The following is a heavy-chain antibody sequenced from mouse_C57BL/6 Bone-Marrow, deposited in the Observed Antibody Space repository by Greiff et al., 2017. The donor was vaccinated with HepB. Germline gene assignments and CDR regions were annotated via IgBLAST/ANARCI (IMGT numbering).Heavy chain of an antibody. V-gene: IGHV1-63*01. CDR2: IYPGGGYT. D-gene: IGHD2-1*01. Sequence: VHLVESGAELVRPGTSVKMSCKASGYTFTNYWIGWAKQRPGHGLEWIGDIYPGGGYTNYNEKFKGKATLTADKSSSTAYMQFSSLTSEDSAIYYCARYYYGNYVGFAYWGQGTLVTVSA. CDR3: ARYYYGNYVGFAY. CDR1: GYTFTNYW. J-gene: IGHJ3*01.